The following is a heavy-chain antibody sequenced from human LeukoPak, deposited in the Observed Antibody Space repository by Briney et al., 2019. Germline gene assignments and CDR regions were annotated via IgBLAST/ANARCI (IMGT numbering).Heavy chain of an antibody. J-gene: IGHJ4*02. Sequence: GGSLRLSCAASGFTFSSYSMNWVRQAPGKGLEWVSYISSSSSTIYYADSVKGRFTISRDNAKNSLYLQMNSLRAEDTAVYYCARDPMTLARYFDYWGQGTLVTVSS. CDR1: GFTFSSYS. D-gene: IGHD3-3*02. V-gene: IGHV3-48*01. CDR3: ARDPMTLARYFDY. CDR2: ISSSSSTI.